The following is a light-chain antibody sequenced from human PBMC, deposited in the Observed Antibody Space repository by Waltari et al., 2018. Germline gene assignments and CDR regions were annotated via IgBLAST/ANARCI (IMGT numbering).Light chain of an antibody. J-gene: IGKJ1*01. CDR3: QQYNNWPPWT. V-gene: IGKV3-15*01. Sequence: EIVMTKSPATLSVSPGEKAPLSCRASQSVSSNLAWYQQKPGQAPRLLIYGASTRATGIPARFSGSGSGTEFTLTISSLQSEDFAVYYCQQYNNWPPWTFGQGTKVEIK. CDR2: GAS. CDR1: QSVSSN.